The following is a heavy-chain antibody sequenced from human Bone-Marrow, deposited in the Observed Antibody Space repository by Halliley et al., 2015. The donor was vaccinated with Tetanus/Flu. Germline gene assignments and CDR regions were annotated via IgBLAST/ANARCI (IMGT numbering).Heavy chain of an antibody. V-gene: IGHV4-34*01. CDR2: TNHSGST. J-gene: IGHJ4*02. Sequence: ETNHSGSTSYNPSLKSRVTISVDKAKNQFSLKVTSVNAADTAVYYCARGGGWRGSSSRYNDYWGQGMLVTVSS. D-gene: IGHD2-15*01. CDR3: ARGGGWRGSSSRYNDY.